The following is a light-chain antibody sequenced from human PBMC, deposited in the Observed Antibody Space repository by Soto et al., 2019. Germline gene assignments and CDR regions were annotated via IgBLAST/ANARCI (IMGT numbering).Light chain of an antibody. Sequence: QSVLTQPASVSGSPGQSITISCTGTSSDVGSYNLVSWYQHYPGKAPKLMIFEGSKRPSGVSHRFSGSESGNTASLTISGLQAEDEAEYYCCSYAGSSMVFGGGTQLTVL. CDR1: SSDVGSYNL. J-gene: IGLJ3*02. CDR3: CSYAGSSMV. V-gene: IGLV2-23*01. CDR2: EGS.